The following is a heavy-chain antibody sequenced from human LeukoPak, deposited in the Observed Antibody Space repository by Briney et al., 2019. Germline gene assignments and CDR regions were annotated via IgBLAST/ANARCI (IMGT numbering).Heavy chain of an antibody. D-gene: IGHD6-19*01. Sequence: SQTLSLTCAISGDSVSSTSALWNWIRQSPSRGLEWLGRTYYRFKWYSDYALSVKSRITINPDSSKNQFSLQLSSVTPEDTAVYYCARARVAVAGLSAFDVWGQGTKVTVSS. CDR3: ARARVAVAGLSAFDV. J-gene: IGHJ3*01. CDR1: GDSVSSTSAL. CDR2: TYYRFKWYS. V-gene: IGHV6-1*01.